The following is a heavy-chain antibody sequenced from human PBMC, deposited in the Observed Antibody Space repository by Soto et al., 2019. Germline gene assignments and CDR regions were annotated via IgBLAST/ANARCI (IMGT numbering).Heavy chain of an antibody. CDR3: ARVERGTATPVVDAFDI. J-gene: IGHJ3*02. D-gene: IGHD2-21*02. Sequence: QVQLQQWGAGLLKPSETLSLTCAVYGGFVSSGSYYWSWIRQPPGKGLEWIGEMSHSGGTHFNPSLQSRVTISVDTSKNQFSLKMSSVTAADTALYYCARVERGTATPVVDAFDIWGPGTMVTVSS. CDR2: MSHSGGT. CDR1: GGFVSSGSYY. V-gene: IGHV4-34*01.